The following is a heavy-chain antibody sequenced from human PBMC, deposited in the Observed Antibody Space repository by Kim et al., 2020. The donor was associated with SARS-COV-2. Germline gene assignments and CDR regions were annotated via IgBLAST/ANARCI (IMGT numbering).Heavy chain of an antibody. Sequence: SETLSLTCAVSGGSISSGGYSWSWIRQPPGKGLEWIGYIYHSGSTYYNPSLKSRVTISVDRSKNQFSLKLSSVTAADTAVYYCAGAARPPRGHDAFDIWGQGTMVTVSS. J-gene: IGHJ3*02. CDR2: IYHSGST. CDR1: GGSISSGGYS. D-gene: IGHD6-6*01. V-gene: IGHV4-30-2*01. CDR3: AGAARPPRGHDAFDI.